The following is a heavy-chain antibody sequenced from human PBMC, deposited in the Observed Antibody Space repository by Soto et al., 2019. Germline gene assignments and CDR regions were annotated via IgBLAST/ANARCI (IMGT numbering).Heavy chain of an antibody. CDR2: IMPIFRTA. V-gene: IGHV1-69*12. CDR3: ARDKDRAQLGGNYYYIMDV. CDR1: GGTFRNAA. Sequence: QVQVVQSGAEVKKPGSSVKVSCKTSGGTFRNAAISWVRQAPERGLEWMGGIMPIFRTADYAQKFQGRVTITADESTTTAYLEMSSLRSEDTAVYYCARDKDRAQLGGNYYYIMDVWGQGTTVTVTS. J-gene: IGHJ6*02. D-gene: IGHD3-3*02.